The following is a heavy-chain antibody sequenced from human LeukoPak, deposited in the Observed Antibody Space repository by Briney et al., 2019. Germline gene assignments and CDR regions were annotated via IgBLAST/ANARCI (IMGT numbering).Heavy chain of an antibody. Sequence: SETLSLTCTVSGGSISRHYWSWIRQPPGKGLEWIGYIYYSGSTNYNPSLKSRVTISVDTSENQFSLKLSSVTAADTAVYYCARDNWNYGQVGDWFDPWGQGTLVTVSS. CDR2: IYYSGST. J-gene: IGHJ5*02. CDR1: GGSISRHY. V-gene: IGHV4-59*11. CDR3: ARDNWNYGQVGDWFDP. D-gene: IGHD1-7*01.